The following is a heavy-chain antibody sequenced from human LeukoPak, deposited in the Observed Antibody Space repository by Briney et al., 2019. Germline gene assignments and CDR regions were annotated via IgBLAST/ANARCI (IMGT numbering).Heavy chain of an antibody. CDR2: ISYDGSNK. D-gene: IGHD3-3*01. V-gene: IGHV3-30*18. CDR3: AKDLGFLEWLLDY. Sequence: GGSLRLSCAASGFTFSSYGMHWVRQAPGKGLEWVAVISYDGSNKYYADSVKGRFTISRDNSKNTLYLQMNSLRAEDTAVYYCAKDLGFLEWLLDYWGQGTLVTVSS. CDR1: GFTFSSYG. J-gene: IGHJ4*02.